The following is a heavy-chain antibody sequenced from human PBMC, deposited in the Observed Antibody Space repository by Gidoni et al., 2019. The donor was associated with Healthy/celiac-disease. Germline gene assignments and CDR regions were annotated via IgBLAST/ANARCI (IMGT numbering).Heavy chain of an antibody. D-gene: IGHD3-3*01. Sequence: QVQLVQSGAEVKKPGASVKVSCKASGYTFTSYYMHWVRQAPGQGLEWMGIINPSGGSTSYAQKFQGRVTMTRDTSTSTVYMELSSLRSEDTAVYYCARATGYDFWSGYYKGFDYWGQGTLVTVSS. CDR1: GYTFTSYY. CDR2: INPSGGST. CDR3: ARATGYDFWSGYYKGFDY. V-gene: IGHV1-46*01. J-gene: IGHJ4*02.